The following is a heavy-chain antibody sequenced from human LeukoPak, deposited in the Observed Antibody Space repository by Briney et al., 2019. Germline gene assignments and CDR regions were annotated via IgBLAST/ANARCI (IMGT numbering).Heavy chain of an antibody. V-gene: IGHV1-69*06. CDR2: IIPVYGTT. CDR1: GGTLSSYF. CDR3: ARGVDV. J-gene: IGHJ6*04. Sequence: ASVKVSCKAYGGTLSSYFISWVRQAPGQGLEWMGRIIPVYGTTNYAQKFQGRVTITADRTSSTAYMELSSLRSEDTAVYYCARGVDVWGKGTAVTVSS.